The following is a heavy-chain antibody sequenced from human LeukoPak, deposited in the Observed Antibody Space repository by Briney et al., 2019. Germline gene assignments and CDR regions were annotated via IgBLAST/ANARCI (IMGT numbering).Heavy chain of an antibody. J-gene: IGHJ6*02. CDR3: AREVRGGSPYYFYYGMDV. D-gene: IGHD2-15*01. Sequence: SETLSLTCTVSGGSISSYYWRWIRQPPGKGLEWIGYIYDSGSTYYSPSLKSRVTISVDTSNNQFSLKLSSVTAADTAVYYCAREVRGGSPYYFYYGMDVWGQGTTVTVSS. V-gene: IGHV4-59*13. CDR1: GGSISSYY. CDR2: IYDSGST.